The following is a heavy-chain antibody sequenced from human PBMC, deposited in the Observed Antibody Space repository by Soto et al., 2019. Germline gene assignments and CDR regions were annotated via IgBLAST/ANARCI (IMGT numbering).Heavy chain of an antibody. J-gene: IGHJ4*02. CDR1: GGSFSGYY. Sequence: SETLSLTCAVYGGSFSGYYWSWIRQPPGKRLEWIGYFYNSGSTNYNPSLKSRVTISADTSKNEFSLMLSSATAADTAVYFCGRGGGYASPFDYWGQGILVTVSS. CDR3: GRGGGYASPFDY. D-gene: IGHD5-12*01. CDR2: FYNSGST. V-gene: IGHV4-59*01.